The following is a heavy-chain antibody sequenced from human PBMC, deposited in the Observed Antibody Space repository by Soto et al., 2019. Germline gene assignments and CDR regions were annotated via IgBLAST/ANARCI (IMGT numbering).Heavy chain of an antibody. J-gene: IGHJ6*02. V-gene: IGHV6-1*01. Sequence: PSQTLSLTCAISGDSVSSNSASWSWIRQSPSRGLEWLGRTYYRSKWYNEYAVSVKSRITISPDTSNNQFSLQLNSVTPEDTAVYYCARGEYSSRLIGMDVWGQGTTVTSP. CDR2: TYYRSKWYN. D-gene: IGHD6-13*01. CDR1: GDSVSSNSAS. CDR3: ARGEYSSRLIGMDV.